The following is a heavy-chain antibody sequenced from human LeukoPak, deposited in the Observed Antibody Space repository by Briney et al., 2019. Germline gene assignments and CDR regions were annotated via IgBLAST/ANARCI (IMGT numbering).Heavy chain of an antibody. D-gene: IGHD3-16*01. Sequence: PGGSLRLSCAASGFTFSSYAMSWVRQVPGKGLEWVSIIHSAGGTNYADSVEGRFTISRDNTKNMVYLEMNSLRVEDTAVYYCARHRELGDWGQGTLVTVSS. CDR2: IHSAGGT. V-gene: IGHV3-66*04. J-gene: IGHJ4*02. CDR1: GFTFSSYA. CDR3: ARHRELGD.